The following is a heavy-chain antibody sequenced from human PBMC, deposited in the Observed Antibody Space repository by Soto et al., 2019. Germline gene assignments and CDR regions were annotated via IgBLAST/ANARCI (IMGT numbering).Heavy chain of an antibody. CDR2: VYYSGST. J-gene: IGHJ5*02. V-gene: IGHV4-39*01. CDR1: GGSVSSSSYY. CDR3: GRTDCSGGSCYSNWFDP. D-gene: IGHD2-15*01. Sequence: SETLSLTCTVSGGSVSSSSYYWGWVRQPPGKGLEWIGSVYYSGSTYYNPSLESRVTISVDKSKNQFSLKLMSLSAADTAVYYCGRTDCSGGSCYSNWFDPRGQGTLVTV.